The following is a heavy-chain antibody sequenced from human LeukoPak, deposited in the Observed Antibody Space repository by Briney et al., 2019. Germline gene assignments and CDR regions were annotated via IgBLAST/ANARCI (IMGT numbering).Heavy chain of an antibody. V-gene: IGHV1-46*01. CDR1: GYTFTSYY. CDR3: ARAGAVVDNWFDP. J-gene: IGHJ5*02. CDR2: INPSGGST. Sequence: ASVKVSCKASGYTFTSYYMHWVRQASGQGREWMGIINPSGGSTSYAQKFQGRVTMTRDTSTTTAYMELRSLRSDDTAVYYCARAGAVVDNWFDPWGQGTLVTVSS. D-gene: IGHD2-15*01.